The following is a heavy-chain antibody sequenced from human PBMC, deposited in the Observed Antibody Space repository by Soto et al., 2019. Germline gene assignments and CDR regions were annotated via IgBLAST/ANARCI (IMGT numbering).Heavy chain of an antibody. V-gene: IGHV3-48*01. CDR1: GFTFSSYS. J-gene: IGHJ4*02. Sequence: GGSLRLSCAASGFTFSSYSMNWVRQAPGKGLEWVSYISSSRSSIYYADSVKGRFTISRDNAKNSLYLQMNSLRAEDTAVYYCARDLNLGSFDYWGQGTLVTVSS. CDR3: ARDLNLGSFDY. CDR2: ISSSRSSI.